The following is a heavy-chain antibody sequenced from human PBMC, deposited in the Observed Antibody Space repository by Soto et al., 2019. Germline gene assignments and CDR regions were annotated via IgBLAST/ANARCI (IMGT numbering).Heavy chain of an antibody. CDR2: IGFAGDT. V-gene: IGHV3-13*01. CDR3: VRGLPGGFDP. Sequence: PGGSLGLSCGASGFIFSNFDMHWVRQTTEKGLEWVSGIGFAGDTNYSGSVKGRFTISRENAKNSLFLQMNSLRVGDTAVYYCVRGLPGGFDPWGQGTLVTVSS. D-gene: IGHD3-10*01. J-gene: IGHJ5*02. CDR1: GFIFSNFD.